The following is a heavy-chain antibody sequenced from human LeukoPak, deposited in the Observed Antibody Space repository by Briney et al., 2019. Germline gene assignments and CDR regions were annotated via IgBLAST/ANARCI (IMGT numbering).Heavy chain of an antibody. CDR3: ARGMTTELPFDP. CDR2: IYSGGST. CDR1: RFTINSNY. Sequence: PGGSLRLSCSASRFTINSNYMSWVRQAPGKGLEWVSVIYSGGSTYYADSVKGRFTISRDKSKNTLYLQMNSLRAEDTAVYYCARGMTTELPFDPWGQGTLVTVSS. D-gene: IGHD4-11*01. J-gene: IGHJ5*02. V-gene: IGHV3-66*01.